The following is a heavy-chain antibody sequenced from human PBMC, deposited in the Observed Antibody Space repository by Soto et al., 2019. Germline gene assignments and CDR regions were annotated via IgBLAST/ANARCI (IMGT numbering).Heavy chain of an antibody. CDR1: GGSITSRGYY. CDR3: AGSVGVAAAGPFDY. V-gene: IGHV4-31*03. J-gene: IGHJ4*02. D-gene: IGHD6-13*01. Sequence: QVQLQESGPGLVKPSQTLSLTCTVSGGSITSRGYYWSWIRQHPGKGLEWIGYIYYSGSTYYNPALKRRVTIAVDTSKYPFSLKLSSVTAADTAVYCCAGSVGVAAAGPFDYWGQGTLVTVSS. CDR2: IYYSGST.